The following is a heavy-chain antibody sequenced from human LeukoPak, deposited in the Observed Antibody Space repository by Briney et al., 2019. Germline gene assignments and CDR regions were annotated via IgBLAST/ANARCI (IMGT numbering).Heavy chain of an antibody. CDR3: ARGEYSSSSAGPFDY. D-gene: IGHD6-6*01. J-gene: IGHJ4*02. V-gene: IGHV3-20*04. Sequence: GGSLRLSCAASGFTFSSYSMNWVRQAPGKGLEWVSGINWNGGSTGYADSVKVRFTISRDNAKTSLYLQMNSLRAADTALYYCARGEYSSSSAGPFDYWGQGTLVTVSS. CDR1: GFTFSSYS. CDR2: INWNGGST.